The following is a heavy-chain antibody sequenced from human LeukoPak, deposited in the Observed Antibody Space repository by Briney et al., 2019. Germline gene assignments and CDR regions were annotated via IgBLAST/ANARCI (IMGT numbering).Heavy chain of an antibody. CDR2: INPNSGGT. CDR3: ASTGEPAEPIDYMDV. J-gene: IGHJ6*03. D-gene: IGHD2-2*01. V-gene: IGHV1-2*02. CDR1: GYTFTGYY. Sequence: GASVKVSCKASGYTFTGYYMHWVRQAPGQGLEWMGWINPNSGGTNYAQKFQGRVTMTRDTSISTAYMELSSLRSEDTAVYYCASTGEPAEPIDYMDVWGKGTTVTVSS.